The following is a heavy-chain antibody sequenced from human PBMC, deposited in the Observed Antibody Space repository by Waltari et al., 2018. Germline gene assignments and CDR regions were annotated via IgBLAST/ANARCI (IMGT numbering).Heavy chain of an antibody. CDR3: ARIGGLRACMGG. CDR2: IYYSGST. Sequence: QLQLQESGPGLVKPSETLSLTCTVSGGSISSSSYYWGWIRQPPGKGLEWIGSIYYSGSTYYNPSLKSRVTISVDTSKNQVSPKLSSGTAADTAVYYCARIGGLRACMGGWGQGTTVTVSS. CDR1: GGSISSSSYY. V-gene: IGHV4-39*01. D-gene: IGHD5-12*01. J-gene: IGHJ6*02.